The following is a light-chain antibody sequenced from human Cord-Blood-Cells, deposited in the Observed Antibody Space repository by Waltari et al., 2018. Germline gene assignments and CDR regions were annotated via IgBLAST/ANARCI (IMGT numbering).Light chain of an antibody. CDR1: SSDVGSYNL. CDR2: DGS. Sequence: QSALTQPASVSGSPGQSITIPCTGTSSDVGSYNLVSWYQQHPSKAPKLMIYDGSKRPSGVSNRFSGSKSGNTASLTISGLQAEDEADYYCCSYGVFGTGTKVTVL. CDR3: CSYGV. V-gene: IGLV2-23*01. J-gene: IGLJ1*01.